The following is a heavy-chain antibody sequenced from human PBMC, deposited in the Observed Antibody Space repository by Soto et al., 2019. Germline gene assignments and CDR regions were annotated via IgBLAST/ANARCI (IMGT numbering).Heavy chain of an antibody. CDR2: IYYSGST. V-gene: IGHV4-39*07. J-gene: IGHJ5*02. CDR1: GDTISRSSYN. Sequence: PSETLSLTCTVSGDTISRSSYNCGWIRQPPGKGLEWIASIYYSGSTYYNPSLKSRVTISVDTPKNQFSLKLSSVTAADTAVYYCARAGRAYSYGYGCFDPWGQGTLVTVSS. D-gene: IGHD5-18*01. CDR3: ARAGRAYSYGYGCFDP.